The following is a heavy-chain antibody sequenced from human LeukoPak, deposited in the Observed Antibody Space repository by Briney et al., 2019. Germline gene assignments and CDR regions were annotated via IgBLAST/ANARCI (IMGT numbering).Heavy chain of an antibody. D-gene: IGHD4-17*01. CDR1: GGSFSGYY. J-gene: IGHJ3*02. Sequence: SETLSLTCAVYGGSFSGYYWSWIRHPPGKGLEWNGEINHSGSTNYNPSLKSRVTISVDTSKNQFSLKLSSVTAADTAVYYCARPMTTVTTWEKNAFDIWGQGTMVTVSS. V-gene: IGHV4-34*01. CDR3: ARPMTTVTTWEKNAFDI. CDR2: INHSGST.